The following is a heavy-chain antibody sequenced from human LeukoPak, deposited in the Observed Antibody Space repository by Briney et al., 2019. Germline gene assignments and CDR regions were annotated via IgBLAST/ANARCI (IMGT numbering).Heavy chain of an antibody. D-gene: IGHD3-22*01. J-gene: IGHJ4*02. CDR2: ISGSGGST. Sequence: GGSLSLSCAASGFTFSSYAMSWVRQAPGKGLEWVSAISGSGGSTYYADSVKGRFTISRDNSKNTLYLQMNSLRAEDTAVYYCAKDLMADSSGYYFDYWGQGTLVTVSS. CDR3: AKDLMADSSGYYFDY. V-gene: IGHV3-23*01. CDR1: GFTFSSYA.